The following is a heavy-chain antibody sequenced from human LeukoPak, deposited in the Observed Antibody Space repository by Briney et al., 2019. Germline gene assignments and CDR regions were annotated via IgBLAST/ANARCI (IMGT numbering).Heavy chain of an antibody. Sequence: GRPLRLSCSASGFTFSSLGMHWVRQAPGKGLEHVSTIGSDGDSTYYADSVKDRFTISRDNSKNALYLQMTSLRPEDSAVYYCVSPVFINYWGQGTLVTVSS. J-gene: IGHJ4*01. CDR1: GFTFSSLG. CDR3: VSPVFINY. CDR2: IGSDGDST. D-gene: IGHD1-14*01. V-gene: IGHV3-64D*06.